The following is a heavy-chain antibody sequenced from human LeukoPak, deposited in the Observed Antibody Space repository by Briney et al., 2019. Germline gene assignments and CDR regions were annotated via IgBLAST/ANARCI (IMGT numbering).Heavy chain of an antibody. J-gene: IGHJ6*03. Sequence: GGSLRLSCAASGFTFSSYAMSWVRQAPGKGLEWVSAISGSGGSTYYADSVKGRFTISRDNSKNTLYLQMNSLRAEDTAVYYCAKDPGRLRLTDYMDVWGKGTTVTVSS. CDR1: GFTFSSYA. CDR2: ISGSGGST. CDR3: AKDPGRLRLTDYMDV. V-gene: IGHV3-23*01.